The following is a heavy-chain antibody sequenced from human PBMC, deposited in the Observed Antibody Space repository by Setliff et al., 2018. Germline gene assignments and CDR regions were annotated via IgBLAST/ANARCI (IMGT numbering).Heavy chain of an antibody. CDR1: GGSISTYY. D-gene: IGHD6-13*01. CDR2: IYYSGST. CDR3: ARDEGSSYFYGMDV. Sequence: SETLSLTCTVSGGSISTYYWTWIRQPPGKALEWIGYIYYSGSTNYNPSLESRVTISVDTSKNQFSLKLSSVTAADTAVYYFARDEGSSYFYGMDVWGQGTTVTVSS. J-gene: IGHJ6*02. V-gene: IGHV4-59*01.